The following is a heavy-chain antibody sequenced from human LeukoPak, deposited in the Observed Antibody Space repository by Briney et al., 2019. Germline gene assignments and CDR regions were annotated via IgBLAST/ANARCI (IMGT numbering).Heavy chain of an antibody. CDR2: IESDGSST. CDR1: GFTFSSYW. Sequence: GGSLRLSYAASGFTFSSYWMHWVRQAPGKGLVWVSRIESDGSSTSYADSVKGRVTISRDNAKNTLYLQMNRLRAEDTAVYYCARGFSSGSSLPFDYWGQGTLVTVSS. J-gene: IGHJ4*02. D-gene: IGHD3-10*01. V-gene: IGHV3-74*01. CDR3: ARGFSSGSSLPFDY.